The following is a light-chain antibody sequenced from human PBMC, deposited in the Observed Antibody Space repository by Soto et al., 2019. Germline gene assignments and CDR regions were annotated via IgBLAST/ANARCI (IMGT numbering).Light chain of an antibody. CDR2: EVS. CDR3: SSYTSSSTPV. V-gene: IGLV2-14*01. J-gene: IGLJ3*02. CDR1: SSDVGGYNY. Sequence: QSALTQPASVSGSPGQSITISCTGTSSDVGGYNYVSWYQQHPGKAPKLMIYEVSNRPSGVSNRFSGSKSGHSASLPISGLQDEDEADYYCSSYTSSSTPVFGGGTKRTVL.